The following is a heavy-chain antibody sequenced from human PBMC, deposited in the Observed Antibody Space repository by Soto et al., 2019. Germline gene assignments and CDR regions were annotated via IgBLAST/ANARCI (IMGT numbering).Heavy chain of an antibody. D-gene: IGHD6-19*01. J-gene: IGHJ4*02. V-gene: IGHV1-2*04. Sequence: ASVKVSCKASGYTFTGYDMHWVRQAPGQGLEWMGWINPNSGGTNYAQKFQGWVTMTRDTSISTAYMELSRLRSDDTAVYYCARGVDSAVADRDLFDYWGQGSLVTVSA. CDR1: GYTFTGYD. CDR2: INPNSGGT. CDR3: ARGVDSAVADRDLFDY.